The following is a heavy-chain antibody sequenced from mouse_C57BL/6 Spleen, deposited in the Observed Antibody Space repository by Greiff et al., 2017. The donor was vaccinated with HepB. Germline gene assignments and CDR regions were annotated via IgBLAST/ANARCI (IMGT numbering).Heavy chain of an antibody. CDR1: GYSITSGYY. Sequence: EVKLQESGPGLVKPSQSLSLTCSVTGYSITSGYYWNWIRQFPGNKLEWMGYISYDGSNNYNPSLKNRISITRDTSKNQFFLKLNSVTTEDTATYYCARGDYDWVAYWGQGTLVTVSA. J-gene: IGHJ3*01. V-gene: IGHV3-6*01. CDR3: ARGDYDWVAY. D-gene: IGHD2-4*01. CDR2: ISYDGSN.